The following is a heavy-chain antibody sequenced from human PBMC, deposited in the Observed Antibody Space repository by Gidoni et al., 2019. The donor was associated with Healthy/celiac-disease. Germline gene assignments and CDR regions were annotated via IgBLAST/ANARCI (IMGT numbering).Heavy chain of an antibody. CDR2: IYYSVST. D-gene: IGHD6-19*01. CDR1: CGSISSSSYY. V-gene: IGHV4-39*01. J-gene: IGHJ4*02. CDR3: ARRIAVAGRNFDY. Sequence: QLQLQASVSGLVKPSVTLSLPCTVSCGSISSSSYYWRWIRQPPGKGLGWSGRIYYSVSTYYNPALKSRVTISVDTSKNQFSLKLSSVTAADTAVYYCARRIAVAGRNFDYWGQGTLVTVSS.